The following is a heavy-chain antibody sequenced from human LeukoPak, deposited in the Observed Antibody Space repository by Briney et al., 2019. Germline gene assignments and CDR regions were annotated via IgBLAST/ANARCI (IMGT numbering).Heavy chain of an antibody. D-gene: IGHD3-22*01. Sequence: GRSLRLSCAASGFTFSSYAMHWVRQAPGKGLEWVAVISYDGSNKYYADSVKGRFTTSRDNSKNTLYLQMNSLRAEDTAVYYCASGVYDSSGYFDYWGQGTLVTVSS. CDR1: GFTFSSYA. J-gene: IGHJ4*02. CDR2: ISYDGSNK. CDR3: ASGVYDSSGYFDY. V-gene: IGHV3-30-3*01.